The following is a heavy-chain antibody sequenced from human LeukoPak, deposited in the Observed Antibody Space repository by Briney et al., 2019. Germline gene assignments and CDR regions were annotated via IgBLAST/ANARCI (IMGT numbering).Heavy chain of an antibody. D-gene: IGHD6-13*01. CDR3: ASHSSSWYDQYFQH. CDR1: GYTFTSYG. Sequence: ASVKVSCKASGYTFTSYGISWVRQAPGQGLEWMRWISAYNGNTNYAQKLQGRVTMTTDTSTSTAYMELRSLRSDDTAVYYCASHSSSWYDQYFQHWGQGTLVTVSS. CDR2: ISAYNGNT. J-gene: IGHJ1*01. V-gene: IGHV1-18*01.